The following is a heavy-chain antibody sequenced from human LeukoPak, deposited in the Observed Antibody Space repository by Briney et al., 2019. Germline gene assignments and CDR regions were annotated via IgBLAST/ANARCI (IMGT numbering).Heavy chain of an antibody. D-gene: IGHD3-22*01. V-gene: IGHV4-59*01. J-gene: IGHJ4*02. Sequence: SETLSLTCTVSGDSISSYYWSWIRQPPGKGLEWIGYMYYSGSTNYNPSLKSRVTISVDTSKTQFSLNLSPVTAADTAVYYCASGGDSSSSRFWGQGTLVTVSS. CDR2: MYYSGST. CDR3: ASGGDSSSSRF. CDR1: GDSISSYY.